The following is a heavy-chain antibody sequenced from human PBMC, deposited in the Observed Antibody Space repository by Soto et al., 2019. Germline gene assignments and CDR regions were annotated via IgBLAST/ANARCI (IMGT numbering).Heavy chain of an antibody. CDR1: GGSISSYY. Sequence: SETLSLTCTVSGGSISSYYWSWIRQPPGKGLEWIGYIYYSGSTNYNPSLKSRVTISVDTSKNQFSLKLSSVTAADTAVYYCARSLYILGYYYYMDVWGKGTTVTVSS. J-gene: IGHJ6*03. V-gene: IGHV4-59*01. D-gene: IGHD3-9*01. CDR2: IYYSGST. CDR3: ARSLYILGYYYYMDV.